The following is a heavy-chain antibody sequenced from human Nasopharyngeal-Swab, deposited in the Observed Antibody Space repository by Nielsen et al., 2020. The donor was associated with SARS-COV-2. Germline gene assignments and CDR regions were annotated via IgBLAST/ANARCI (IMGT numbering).Heavy chain of an antibody. Sequence: WVRQAPGQRLEWMGWINAGNGNTKYSQKFQGRVTITRDTSASTAYMELSSLRFEDTAVYYCASGGAGGVIVTYYFDYWGQGTLVTVSS. J-gene: IGHJ4*02. CDR3: ASGGAGGVIVTYYFDY. CDR2: INAGNGNT. D-gene: IGHD3-16*02. V-gene: IGHV1-3*01.